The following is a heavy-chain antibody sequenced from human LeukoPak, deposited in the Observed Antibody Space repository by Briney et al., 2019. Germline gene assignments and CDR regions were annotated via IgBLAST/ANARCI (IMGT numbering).Heavy chain of an antibody. Sequence: SETLSLTCAVYGGSFSGCYWSWIRQPPGKGLEWIGEINHSGSTNYNPSLKSRVTISVDTSKNQFSLKLSSVTAADTAVYYCARQGGLAARAIDYWGQGTLVTVSS. CDR1: GGSFSGCY. CDR2: INHSGST. J-gene: IGHJ4*02. CDR3: ARQGGLAARAIDY. V-gene: IGHV4-34*01. D-gene: IGHD6-13*01.